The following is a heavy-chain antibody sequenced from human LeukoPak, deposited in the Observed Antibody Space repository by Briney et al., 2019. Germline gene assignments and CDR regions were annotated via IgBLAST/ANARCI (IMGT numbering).Heavy chain of an antibody. CDR3: AKMKGHPLPKYYMDV. J-gene: IGHJ6*01. D-gene: IGHD1-26*01. CDR2: ISGSGGTT. Sequence: PGGSLRLSCAASGFTFSSYAMHWVRQAPGKGLEWVSGISGSGGTTYYADSVKGRFTISRDNSKNTLYLEMNSLRAEDTAIYYCAKMKGHPLPKYYMDVWGQGTTVTVSS. V-gene: IGHV3-23*01. CDR1: GFTFSSYA.